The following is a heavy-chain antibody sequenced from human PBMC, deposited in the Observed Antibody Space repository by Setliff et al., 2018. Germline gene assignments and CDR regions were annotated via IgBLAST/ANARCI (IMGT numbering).Heavy chain of an antibody. J-gene: IGHJ4*02. CDR3: ARQPSSGAYYNPRPYYFDS. CDR2: VHFGGDT. V-gene: IGHV4-59*01. D-gene: IGHD3-10*01. Sequence: SETLSLTCTVSGGSINSYYWSWVRQSPGKGLEWIGFVHFGGDTNYNPSLKSRVTMSADTSNNQFSLNLRSVTAADTAVYFCARQPSSGAYYNPRPYYFDSWGQGTLVTVSS. CDR1: GGSINSYY.